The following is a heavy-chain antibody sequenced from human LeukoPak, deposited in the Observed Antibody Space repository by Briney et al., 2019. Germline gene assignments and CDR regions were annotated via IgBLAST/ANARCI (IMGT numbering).Heavy chain of an antibody. J-gene: IGHJ4*02. V-gene: IGHV4-34*01. CDR1: GGSFSGFY. Sequence: PSETLSRTCAVYGGSFSGFYWRWIRQPPGKGLEWMGEINHSGSTNYNPSLKSRVTISVDTSKNQFSLKLSSVTAADTAVYYCARARITIFGVVKAPDYWGKGTLVTVSS. D-gene: IGHD3-3*01. CDR3: ARARITIFGVVKAPDY. CDR2: INHSGST.